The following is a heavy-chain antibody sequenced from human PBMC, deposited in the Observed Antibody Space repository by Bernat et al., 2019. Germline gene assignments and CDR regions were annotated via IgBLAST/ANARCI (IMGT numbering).Heavy chain of an antibody. V-gene: IGHV3-23*01. CDR3: ARELGGGAVAGTGWFDP. J-gene: IGHJ5*02. CDR1: GFTFSSYA. Sequence: EVQLLESGGGLVQPGGSLRLSCAASGFTFSSYAMNWVRQAPGKGLEWVSVISGSGGNTYYADSVKGRFTISRDNSKNTLYLQMNSLRAEDTAVYYCARELGGGAVAGTGWFDPWGQGTLVTVSS. CDR2: ISGSGGNT. D-gene: IGHD6-19*01.